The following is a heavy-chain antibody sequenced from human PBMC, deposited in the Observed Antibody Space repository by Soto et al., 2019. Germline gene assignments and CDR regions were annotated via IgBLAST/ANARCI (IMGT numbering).Heavy chain of an antibody. J-gene: IGHJ4*02. D-gene: IGHD3-22*01. CDR3: ARELGYYRSSALDS. V-gene: IGHV4-4*02. Sequence: PSETLSLTCAVSGGSISSSNWWSWVRQPPGKGLEWIGEIYHSGSTNYNPSLKSRVTISVDKSKNQFSLKLSSVTAADTAVYYCARELGYYRSSALDSWGQGTLVTVSS. CDR1: GGSISSSNW. CDR2: IYHSGST.